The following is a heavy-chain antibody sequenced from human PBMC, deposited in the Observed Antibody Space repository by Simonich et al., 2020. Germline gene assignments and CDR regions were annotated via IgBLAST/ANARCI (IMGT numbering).Heavy chain of an antibody. J-gene: IGHJ6*02. D-gene: IGHD6-6*01. CDR1: GFTFSSYE. V-gene: IGHV3-48*03. CDR3: ARDFRLQLVEIGTYYYYGMDV. Sequence: EVQLVESGGGLVQPGGSLRLSCAASGFTFSSYEMNWVRQAPWKGLGWVSYISSSGSTIYYADSVKGRFNSSRDNAKNSLYLQMNSLRAEDTAVYYCARDFRLQLVEIGTYYYYGMDVWGQGTTVTVSS. CDR2: ISSSGSTI.